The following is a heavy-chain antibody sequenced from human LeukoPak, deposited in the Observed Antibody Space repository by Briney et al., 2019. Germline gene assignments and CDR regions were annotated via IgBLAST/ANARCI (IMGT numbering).Heavy chain of an antibody. CDR1: GASLSSSTYY. J-gene: IGHJ4*02. V-gene: IGHV4-39*01. Sequence: SETLSLTCTVSGASLSSSTYYWGWIRQPPGKGLEWIGTIYYSGGTYYNPSLKSRITISVDASANQFSLKLSSVTATDTAIYYCARHSHSDAQSSFDYWSQGTLVTVSS. D-gene: IGHD2-2*01. CDR2: IYYSGGT. CDR3: ARHSHSDAQSSFDY.